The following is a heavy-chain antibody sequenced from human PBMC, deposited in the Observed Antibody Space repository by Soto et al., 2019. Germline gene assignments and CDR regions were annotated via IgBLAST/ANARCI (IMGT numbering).Heavy chain of an antibody. Sequence: EVPLVESGGGLVKPGGSLRLSCAASGFTFSSYSMNWVRQAPGKGLEWVSSISSSSSYIYYADSVKGRFTISRDNAKNSLYLQMNSLRAEDTAVYYCARDALVVAATPHFDYWGQGTLVTVSS. CDR2: ISSSSSYI. CDR1: GFTFSSYS. D-gene: IGHD2-15*01. J-gene: IGHJ4*02. CDR3: ARDALVVAATPHFDY. V-gene: IGHV3-21*01.